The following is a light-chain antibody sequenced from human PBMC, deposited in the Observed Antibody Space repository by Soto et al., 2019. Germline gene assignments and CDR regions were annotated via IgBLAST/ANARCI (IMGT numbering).Light chain of an antibody. Sequence: QSVLTQPPCASGSPGQSVTIACTGTSKDVGYYNYVSWYQQPPGKAPKLLIYDVSKRPSGVPDRFSGSKSGNTASLTVSGLQAEDEGDYYCSSYASSDYPYVFGTGTKVTVL. J-gene: IGLJ1*01. CDR1: SKDVGYYNY. V-gene: IGLV2-8*01. CDR3: SSYASSDYPYV. CDR2: DVS.